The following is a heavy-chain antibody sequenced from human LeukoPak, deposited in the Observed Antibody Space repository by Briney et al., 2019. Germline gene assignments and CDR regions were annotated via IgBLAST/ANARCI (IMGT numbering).Heavy chain of an antibody. CDR2: ISAYNGNT. CDR3: ARVARCSSTSCYAFDY. CDR1: GYTFTSYG. D-gene: IGHD2-2*01. V-gene: IGHV1-18*01. J-gene: IGHJ4*02. Sequence: ASVKVSCTASGYTFTSYGISWVRQAPGQGLEWMGWISAYNGNTNYAQKLQGRVTMTTDTSTSTAYMELRSLRSDDTAVYYCARVARCSSTSCYAFDYWGQGTLVTVSS.